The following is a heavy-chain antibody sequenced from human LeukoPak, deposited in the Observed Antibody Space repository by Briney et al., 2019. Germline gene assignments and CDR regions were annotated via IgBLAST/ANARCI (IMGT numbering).Heavy chain of an antibody. V-gene: IGHV4-39*01. J-gene: IGHJ5*02. CDR1: GGSISTDTYY. Sequence: KTSETLSLTCSVSGGSISTDTYYWGWIRQPPGKGLEWIGTIYYSGSTYYNPSLKSRVTMSVDTSKNQFSLNLTSVTAADTAVYYLARHQNGCFDPWGQEPWSPSPQ. CDR3: ARHQNGCFDP. CDR2: IYYSGST.